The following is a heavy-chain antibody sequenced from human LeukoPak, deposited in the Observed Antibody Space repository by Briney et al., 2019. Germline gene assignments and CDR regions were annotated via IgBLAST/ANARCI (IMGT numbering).Heavy chain of an antibody. Sequence: GGSLRLSCAASGFTSSDYTMNWVRQAPGRGLEWVSGISVSDDSTYYADSVKGRFTMSRDNSNNMLYLQMNSLRAEDTAVYYCAKDRYCSSTNCPYDYWGQGTLVTVSS. CDR3: AKDRYCSSTNCPYDY. J-gene: IGHJ4*02. CDR2: ISVSDDST. D-gene: IGHD2-2*01. CDR1: GFTSSDYT. V-gene: IGHV3-23*01.